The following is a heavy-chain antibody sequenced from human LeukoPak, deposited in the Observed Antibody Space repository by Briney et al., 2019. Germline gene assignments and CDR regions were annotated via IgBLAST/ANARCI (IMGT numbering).Heavy chain of an antibody. Sequence: PGGSLGSSCQASGFTFSNYAMSWVAQAPGKGLDWFSTIGVRGSTYYADSVNGRFTISRDNSKNTLYLQMNRLRAEDTAIYYCAKESATPGDLDYWGQGTLVTVSS. CDR2: IGVRGST. CDR1: GFTFSNYA. D-gene: IGHD7-27*01. V-gene: IGHV3-23*01. J-gene: IGHJ4*02. CDR3: AKESATPGDLDY.